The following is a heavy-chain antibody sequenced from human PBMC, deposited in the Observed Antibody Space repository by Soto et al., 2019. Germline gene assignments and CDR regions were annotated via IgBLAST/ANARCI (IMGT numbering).Heavy chain of an antibody. J-gene: IGHJ3*02. CDR3: ARTYYDYVWGSYRPDAFDI. CDR2: MNPNSGNT. D-gene: IGHD3-16*02. CDR1: GYTFTSYD. V-gene: IGHV1-8*01. Sequence: ASVKVSCKXSGYTFTSYDINWVRQATGQGLEWMGWMNPNSGNTGYAQKFQGRVTMTRNTSISTAYMELSSLRSEDTAVYYCARTYYDYVWGSYRPDAFDIWGQGTMVTVSS.